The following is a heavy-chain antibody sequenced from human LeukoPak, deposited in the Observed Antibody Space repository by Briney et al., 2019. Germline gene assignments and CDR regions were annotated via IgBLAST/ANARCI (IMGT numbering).Heavy chain of an antibody. CDR2: IYSGDSA. CDR3: ARNKGIAAAELYYYYGMDV. Sequence: GGSLRLSCAASGFTVSNNFMTWVRQAPGKGLEWVSVIYSGDSAYYADSVKGRFTISRDNAKNSLYLQMNSLRAEDTAVYYCARNKGIAAAELYYYYGMDVWGQGTTVTVSS. V-gene: IGHV3-53*01. CDR1: GFTVSNNF. D-gene: IGHD6-13*01. J-gene: IGHJ6*02.